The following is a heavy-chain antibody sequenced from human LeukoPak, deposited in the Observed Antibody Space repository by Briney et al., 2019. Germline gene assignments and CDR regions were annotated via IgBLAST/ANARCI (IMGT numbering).Heavy chain of an antibody. Sequence: SVKVSCKASGGTFSSYAISWVRQAPGQGLEWMGGIIPIFGTANYAQKFQGRVTITADESTSTAYMELSSLRSEDTAVYYCARSRRAAVVVPAATYYFDYWGQGTLVTVSS. CDR3: ARSRRAAVVVPAATYYFDY. J-gene: IGHJ4*02. CDR1: GGTFSSYA. CDR2: IIPIFGTA. V-gene: IGHV1-69*13. D-gene: IGHD2-2*01.